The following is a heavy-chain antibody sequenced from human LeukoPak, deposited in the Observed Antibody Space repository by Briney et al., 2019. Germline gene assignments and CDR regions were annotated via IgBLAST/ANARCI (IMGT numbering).Heavy chain of an antibody. CDR3: AKDRGYSSSWIDY. CDR1: GFTFDDYA. D-gene: IGHD6-13*01. Sequence: GGSLRLSCAASGFTFDDYAMHWVRQAPGKGLEWVSGISWNSGSIGYADSVKGRFTISRDNAKNSLYLQMNSLRAEDTALYYCAKDRGYSSSWIDYWGQRTLVTVSP. J-gene: IGHJ4*02. V-gene: IGHV3-9*01. CDR2: ISWNSGSI.